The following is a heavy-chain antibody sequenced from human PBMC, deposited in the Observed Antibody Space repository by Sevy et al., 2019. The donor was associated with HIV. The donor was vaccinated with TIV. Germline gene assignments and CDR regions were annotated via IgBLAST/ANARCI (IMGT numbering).Heavy chain of an antibody. D-gene: IGHD1-1*01. CDR3: TRDNPFGTY. CDR1: GFTFSSYW. CDR2: IKQDGSEK. V-gene: IGHV3-7*01. Sequence: GGSLILSCAGSGFTFSSYWMTWVRQAPGKGLEWVANIKQDGSEKYYVDSVKGRFTISRDNAKNSLYLQMNSLRAEDTAVYYCTRDNPFGTYWGQGTLVTVSS. J-gene: IGHJ4*02.